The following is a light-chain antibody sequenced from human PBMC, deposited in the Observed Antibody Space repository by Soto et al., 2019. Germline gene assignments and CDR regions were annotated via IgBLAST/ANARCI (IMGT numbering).Light chain of an antibody. J-gene: IGKJ1*01. CDR1: QSISNW. V-gene: IGKV1-5*03. CDR2: TAS. Sequence: DIQMTQSPSTVSASVGDRVTITCRASQSISNWLVWYQQKSGKAPKLLIFTASTLESGVPSRFSGSGSGTEFTLTISSLQPDDFATYYCQQYDSFSVTFGQGTKVDIK. CDR3: QQYDSFSVT.